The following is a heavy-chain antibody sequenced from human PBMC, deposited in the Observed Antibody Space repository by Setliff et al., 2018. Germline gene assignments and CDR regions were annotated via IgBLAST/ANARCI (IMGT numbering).Heavy chain of an antibody. CDR2: IYTSGGT. D-gene: IGHD6-19*01. V-gene: IGHV4-4*08. J-gene: IGHJ4*02. Sequence: PSETLSLTCTVSGDSIYNHFWTWIRQPPGKGLEWIGYIYTSGGTNYNPSLKSRVTISVDMSKNQFSLKLSSVIAADTAVYYCARGVSSVSWTPRYWGRGILVTVSS. CDR1: GDSIYNHF. CDR3: ARGVSSVSWTPRY.